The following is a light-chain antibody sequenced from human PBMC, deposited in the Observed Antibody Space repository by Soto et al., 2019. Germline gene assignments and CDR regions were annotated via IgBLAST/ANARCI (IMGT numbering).Light chain of an antibody. CDR1: QSVSSN. J-gene: IGKJ1*01. CDR2: GAS. V-gene: IGKV3-15*01. Sequence: EIVMTQSPATLSVSPGERATLSCRARQSVSSNLAWYQQKPGHAPRLLIYGASTRATGIPARFSGSGSGTEFTLTISSLQSEDFAVYYCQQYNNWPPGTFGQGTKVEIK. CDR3: QQYNNWPPGT.